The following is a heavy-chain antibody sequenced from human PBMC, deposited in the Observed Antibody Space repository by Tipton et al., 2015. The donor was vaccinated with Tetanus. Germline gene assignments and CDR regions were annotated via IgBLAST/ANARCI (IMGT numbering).Heavy chain of an antibody. Sequence: TLSLTCTVSGVSIADNTNYWGWIRQSPGKGLEWIGSIYFSGDTYSNPSLKSRATISVDTSRNQFPLKLSSVTAADTAVYYCARHSSGYFTFFDYWGQGTLVTASS. D-gene: IGHD3-22*01. J-gene: IGHJ4*02. CDR1: GVSIADNTNY. CDR3: ARHSSGYFTFFDY. V-gene: IGHV4-39*01. CDR2: IYFSGDT.